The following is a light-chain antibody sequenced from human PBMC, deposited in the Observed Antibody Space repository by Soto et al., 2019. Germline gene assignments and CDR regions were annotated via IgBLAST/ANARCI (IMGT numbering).Light chain of an antibody. CDR1: QTFFVS. J-gene: IGKJ1*01. V-gene: IGKV1-5*01. CDR2: DAS. CDR3: QQYDKYST. Sequence: IQVTPSPSTLFASFGDTGPIHLRARQTFFVSLALYRQKPGKAPNLLIYDASTLQEGVPSRFSGSGSGTEFTLTVTRLQPDDFATYFCQQYDKYSTFGHGTKVDVK.